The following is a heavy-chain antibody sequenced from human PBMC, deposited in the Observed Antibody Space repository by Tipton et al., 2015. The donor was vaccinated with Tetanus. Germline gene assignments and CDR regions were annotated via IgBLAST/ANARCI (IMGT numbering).Heavy chain of an antibody. V-gene: IGHV4-39*07. Sequence: TLSLTCTVSGGSITDKKYYWGWIRQPPGKGLEWIGEVDDSGSTNYSPSLKSRVTISLDTSKNEFSLTLSSVTAADTAVYYCARGAWLYTSTYHRHWLDPWGQGTLVTVSS. CDR2: VDDSGST. J-gene: IGHJ5*02. CDR3: ARGAWLYTSTYHRHWLDP. CDR1: GGSITDKKYY. D-gene: IGHD6-13*01.